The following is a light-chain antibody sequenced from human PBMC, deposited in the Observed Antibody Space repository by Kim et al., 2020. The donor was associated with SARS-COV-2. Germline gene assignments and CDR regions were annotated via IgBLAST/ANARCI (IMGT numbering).Light chain of an antibody. CDR2: RTS. CDR1: QDITNH. Sequence: ASTGDRVTITCRATQDITNHLAWYQQKPGKGPELLIYRTSTLHSGVSSRFSGSGSGTDFTLTISSLQSEDFATYYCQQYYGYPWTFGQGTKVDIK. J-gene: IGKJ1*01. CDR3: QQYYGYPWT. V-gene: IGKV1-8*01.